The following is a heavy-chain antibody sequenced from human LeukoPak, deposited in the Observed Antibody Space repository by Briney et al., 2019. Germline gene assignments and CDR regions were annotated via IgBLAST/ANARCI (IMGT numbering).Heavy chain of an antibody. D-gene: IGHD3-10*01. Sequence: SVKVSCKASGGTFSSYAISWVRQAPGQGLEWMGGIIPIFGTANYAQKFQGRVTITTDESTSTAYMELSSLRPEDTAVYYCARTHYYGSGSHFYYYYYMDVWGKGTTVTVSS. CDR1: GGTFSSYA. J-gene: IGHJ6*03. CDR3: ARTHYYGSGSHFYYYYYMDV. V-gene: IGHV1-69*05. CDR2: IIPIFGTA.